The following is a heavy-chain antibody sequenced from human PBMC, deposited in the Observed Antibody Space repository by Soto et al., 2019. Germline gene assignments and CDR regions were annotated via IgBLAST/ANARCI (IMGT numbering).Heavy chain of an antibody. CDR3: ARGHQYFHP. CDR1: GFTFSDYY. J-gene: IGHJ1*01. Sequence: QVQLVESGGGLVEPGGSLRLSCAASGFTFSDYYMSWVRQAPGKGLECISYISRSDNTIYYADSVKGRFTISRDNTKNSLYLQMNSLRAEDTAVYYCARGHQYFHPWGQGNLVTVSS. V-gene: IGHV3-11*01. CDR2: ISRSDNTI. D-gene: IGHD2-2*01.